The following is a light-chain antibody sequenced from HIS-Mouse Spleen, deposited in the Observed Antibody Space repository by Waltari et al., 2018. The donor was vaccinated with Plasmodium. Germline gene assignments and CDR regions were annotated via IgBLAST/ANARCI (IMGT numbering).Light chain of an antibody. V-gene: IGKV3-15*01. CDR1: QSVSSN. Sequence: EIVMTQSPATLSVSPGERATLSCRASQSVSSNLAWYQQKPGQAPRLLIYGASTRATGIPARFRGSGSGTEVTLTIRSMQSEDFAVDYCQQYNNWPFTFGPGTKVDIK. CDR2: GAS. CDR3: QQYNNWPFT. J-gene: IGKJ3*01.